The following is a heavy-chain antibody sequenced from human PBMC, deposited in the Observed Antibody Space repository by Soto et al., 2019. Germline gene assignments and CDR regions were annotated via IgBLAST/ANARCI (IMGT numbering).Heavy chain of an antibody. V-gene: IGHV4-34*01. J-gene: IGHJ6*02. D-gene: IGHD6-13*01. CDR3: ARDYSSSWYYYYYYGMDV. CDR2: INHSGST. CDR1: GGSFSGYY. Sequence: PSETLSLTCAVYGGSFSGYYWSWIRQPPGKGLEWIGEINHSGSTNYNPSLKSRVTISVDTSKNQFSLKLSSVTAADTAVYYCARDYSSSWYYYYYYGMDVWGQGTTVTSP.